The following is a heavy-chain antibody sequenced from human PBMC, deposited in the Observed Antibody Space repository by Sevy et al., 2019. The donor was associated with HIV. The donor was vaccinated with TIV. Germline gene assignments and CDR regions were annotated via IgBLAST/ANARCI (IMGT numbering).Heavy chain of an antibody. CDR2: ISYDGSNK. V-gene: IGHV3-30-3*01. J-gene: IGHJ6*02. CDR3: AGDHSYGDYYGMDV. D-gene: IGHD5-18*01. Sequence: GGSLRLSCAASGFTFSSYAMHWVRQAPGKGLEWVAVISYDGSNKYYADSVKGRFTISRDNSKNTLYLQMNSLRAEDTAVYYCAGDHSYGDYYGMDVWGQGTTVTVSS. CDR1: GFTFSSYA.